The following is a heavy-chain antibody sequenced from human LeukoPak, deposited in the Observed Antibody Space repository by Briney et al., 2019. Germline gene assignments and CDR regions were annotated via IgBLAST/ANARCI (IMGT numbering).Heavy chain of an antibody. CDR3: ARAYYWVDS. CDR2: IYTTGRT. CDR1: GGSINSGSYF. Sequence: SETLSLTCTVSGGSINSGSYFWTWIRQPAGQPAGKGLEWIGRIYTTGRTSYNPSIGSRVTISADMSKNQFSLHLTAVTAADTAVYFCARAYYWVDSWGQGTLATVSS. D-gene: IGHD2-21*01. J-gene: IGHJ5*01. V-gene: IGHV4-61*02.